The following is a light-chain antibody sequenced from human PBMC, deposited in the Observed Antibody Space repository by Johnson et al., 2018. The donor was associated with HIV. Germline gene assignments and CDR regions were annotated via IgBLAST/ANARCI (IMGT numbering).Light chain of an antibody. V-gene: IGLV1-44*01. CDR2: RNN. J-gene: IGLJ1*01. Sequence: QSVLTQPPSASGTPGQRVTISCSGSSYNIGSNTVNWYQQLPGTAPKLLIYRNNQRPSGVPDRFSGSKSGTSATLGITGLQTGDEADYYCGTWDSSLSSGGVFGTGTRVTVL. CDR3: GTWDSSLSSGGV. CDR1: SYNIGSNT.